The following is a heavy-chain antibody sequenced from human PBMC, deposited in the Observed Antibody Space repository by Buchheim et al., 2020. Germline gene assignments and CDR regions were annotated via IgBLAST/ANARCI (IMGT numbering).Heavy chain of an antibody. CDR2: IYYSGST. D-gene: IGHD3-3*01. J-gene: IGHJ5*02. CDR1: GGSISSYY. V-gene: IGHV4-59*01. Sequence: QVQLQESGPGLMKPSETLSLTCTVSGGSISSYYWSWIRQPPGKGLEWIGYIYYSGSTNYNPSLKSRVTISVDTSKNQFSLKLSSVTAADTAVYYCARGGQYYDFWSGYLANWFDPWGQGTL. CDR3: ARGGQYYDFWSGYLANWFDP.